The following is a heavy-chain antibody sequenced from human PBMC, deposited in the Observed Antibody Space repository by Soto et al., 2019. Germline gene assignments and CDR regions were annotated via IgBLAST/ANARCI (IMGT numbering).Heavy chain of an antibody. D-gene: IGHD6-13*01. J-gene: IGHJ5*02. V-gene: IGHV4-31*03. CDR1: GGSISSGGYY. Sequence: SETLSLTCTVSGGSISSGGYYWSWIRQHPGKGLEWIGYIYYSGSTYYNPSLKSRVTISVDTSKNQFSLKLSSVTAADTAVYYXARAKRIAAAGSNWFDPWGQGTLVTVSS. CDR2: IYYSGST. CDR3: ARAKRIAAAGSNWFDP.